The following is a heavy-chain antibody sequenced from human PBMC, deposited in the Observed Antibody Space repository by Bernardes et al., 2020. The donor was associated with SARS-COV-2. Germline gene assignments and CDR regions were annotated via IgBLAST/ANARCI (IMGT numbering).Heavy chain of an antibody. D-gene: IGHD2-2*01. CDR2: VDHSGDT. CDR1: GASLRGNY. J-gene: IGHJ4*02. Sequence: TLSLTCTVNGASLRGNYWTWIRQPPGKGLEWIGEVDHSGDTNYNPSLKSRVIISAATSENQFSLRVTSVTAADTAMYYCARVTMKYQLPRHFDLWGQGTLVTVSS. CDR3: ARVTMKYQLPRHFDL. V-gene: IGHV4-34*01.